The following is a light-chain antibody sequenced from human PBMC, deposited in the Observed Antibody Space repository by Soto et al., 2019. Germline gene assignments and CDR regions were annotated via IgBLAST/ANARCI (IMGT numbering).Light chain of an antibody. Sequence: QSVLTQPPSASGTPGQRVTISCSGSSSNIGSNTVNWYQQFPGTAPKLLIYSNNQRPSGVPDRFSGSKSGTSASLAISGLQSEDEADYCCAAWDDSLNGWVFGGGTKVTVL. CDR2: SNN. CDR3: AAWDDSLNGWV. CDR1: SSNIGSNT. J-gene: IGLJ3*02. V-gene: IGLV1-44*01.